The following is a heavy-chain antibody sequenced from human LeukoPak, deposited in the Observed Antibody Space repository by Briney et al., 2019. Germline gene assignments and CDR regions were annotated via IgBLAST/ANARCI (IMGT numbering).Heavy chain of an antibody. J-gene: IGHJ6*02. V-gene: IGHV3-21*01. CDR2: ISSSSSYI. CDR3: AREVEGYGPYYYGMDV. Sequence: KPSETLSLTCTVSGGSISSYYWSWVRQAPGKGLEWVSSISSSSSYIYYADSVKGRFTISRDNAKNSLYLQMNSLRAEDTAVYYCAREVEGYGPYYYGMDVWGQGTTVTVSS. CDR1: GGSISSYY. D-gene: IGHD5-18*01.